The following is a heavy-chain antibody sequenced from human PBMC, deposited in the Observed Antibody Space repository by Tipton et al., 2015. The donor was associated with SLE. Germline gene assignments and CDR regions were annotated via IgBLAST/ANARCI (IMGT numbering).Heavy chain of an antibody. Sequence: TLSLTCTVSGASISSTSYFWGWIRQPPGKGLEWIGSIYYRGNTYYNPSLKSLVTISVDTSKSQFSLKMNFMTAADRAVYYCATSLNYYVRTGHVVWGQGTMVTVSS. J-gene: IGHJ3*01. CDR1: GASISSTSYF. CDR2: IYYRGNT. V-gene: IGHV4-39*01. CDR3: ATSLNYYVRTGHVV. D-gene: IGHD3-10*02.